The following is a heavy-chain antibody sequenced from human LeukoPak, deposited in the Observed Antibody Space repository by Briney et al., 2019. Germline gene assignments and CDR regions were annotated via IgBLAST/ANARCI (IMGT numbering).Heavy chain of an antibody. CDR3: AKDPDDFWSGYFDY. D-gene: IGHD3-3*01. V-gene: IGHV3-23*01. CDR1: GFTFSSYA. J-gene: IGHJ4*02. Sequence: GGSLRLSCAASGFTFSSYAMSWVRQAPGKGLEWVSAISGSGGSTNYADSVKGRFTISRDNSKNTLYLQMNSLRAEDTAVYYCAKDPDDFWSGYFDYWGQGTLVTVSS. CDR2: ISGSGGST.